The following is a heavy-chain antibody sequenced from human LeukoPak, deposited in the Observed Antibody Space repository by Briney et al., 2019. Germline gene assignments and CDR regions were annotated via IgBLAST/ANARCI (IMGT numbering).Heavy chain of an antibody. J-gene: IGHJ4*02. D-gene: IGHD1-14*01. Sequence: SGPTLVNPPQTLALTWTFSGVSLSTSGMCVSWVRQPPGKALEWLARIDWDDDKYYSTSLETRLTISKDTSKNQVVLTMTNMDRVDTATYYCATFGNRTQYFDYWGQGTLVTVSS. CDR2: IDWDDDK. CDR3: ATFGNRTQYFDY. CDR1: GVSLSTSGMC. V-gene: IGHV2-70*11.